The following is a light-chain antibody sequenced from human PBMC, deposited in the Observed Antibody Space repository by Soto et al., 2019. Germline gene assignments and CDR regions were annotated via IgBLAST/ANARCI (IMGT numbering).Light chain of an antibody. Sequence: QSALTQPPSASGSPGQSVTISCTGTSSDVGGYNYVSWYQQHPGKVPNLRVYEVNKRPSGVPDRFSGSKSGNTASLTVSGLQAEDEADYYCTSYAGGNNVFGTGTKLTVL. V-gene: IGLV2-8*01. J-gene: IGLJ1*01. CDR2: EVN. CDR3: TSYAGGNNV. CDR1: SSDVGGYNY.